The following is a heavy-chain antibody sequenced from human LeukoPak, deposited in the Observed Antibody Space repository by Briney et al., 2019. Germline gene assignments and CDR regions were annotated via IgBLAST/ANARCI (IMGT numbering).Heavy chain of an antibody. J-gene: IGHJ4*02. CDR1: GFTFSSYG. D-gene: IGHD6-13*01. Sequence: GRSLRLSCAASGFTFSSYGMHWVRQAPGKGLEWVAIISFDGSDKYYADSVKGRFTISRDNSKNTLYLQMNSLRPEDTAVYYCAKDLGSSSSYWGQGTLVTVSS. CDR2: ISFDGSDK. V-gene: IGHV3-30*18. CDR3: AKDLGSSSSY.